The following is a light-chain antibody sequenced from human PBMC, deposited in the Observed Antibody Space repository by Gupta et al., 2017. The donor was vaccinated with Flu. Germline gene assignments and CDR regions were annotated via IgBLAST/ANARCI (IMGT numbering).Light chain of an antibody. CDR1: QSLLHRNGYNY. Sequence: DIVITQSPLSLPVTPGEPAPISCRSSQSLLHRNGYNYLDWYLQTPGPSPQLLIYLGSNRASGVPDRFSGSGSGKDFTLKSSRVEAEDVGVYYCMQDIQPALTFGGGTKVEIK. CDR3: MQDIQPALT. J-gene: IGKJ4*01. CDR2: LGS. V-gene: IGKV2-28*01.